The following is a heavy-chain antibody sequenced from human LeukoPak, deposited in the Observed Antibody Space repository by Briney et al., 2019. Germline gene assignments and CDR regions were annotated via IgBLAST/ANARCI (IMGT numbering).Heavy chain of an antibody. V-gene: IGHV3-7*01. D-gene: IGHD3-3*01. Sequence: GGSLRLSCAASGFTFSSYWMSWVRQAPGKGLEWVANIKQGGSEKYYVDSVKGRFTISRDNAKNSLYLQMNSLRAEDTAVYYCATRRDDFWSGPSDPWGQGTLVTVSS. J-gene: IGHJ5*02. CDR3: ATRRDDFWSGPSDP. CDR2: IKQGGSEK. CDR1: GFTFSSYW.